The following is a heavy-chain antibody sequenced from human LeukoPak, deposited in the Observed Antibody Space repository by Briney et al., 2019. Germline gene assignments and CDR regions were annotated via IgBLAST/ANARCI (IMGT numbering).Heavy chain of an antibody. CDR2: IWYDGSNK. Sequence: PGGSLRLSCAVSGFTFSSYGMHWVREAPGKGLEWVAVIWYDGSNKHYPDSVKGRFTISRDNSKNTSYLQMNSLRAEDTAVYYCARDLSIADRDYGMDVWGQGTTVTVSS. D-gene: IGHD6-6*01. CDR1: GFTFSSYG. V-gene: IGHV3-33*01. J-gene: IGHJ6*02. CDR3: ARDLSIADRDYGMDV.